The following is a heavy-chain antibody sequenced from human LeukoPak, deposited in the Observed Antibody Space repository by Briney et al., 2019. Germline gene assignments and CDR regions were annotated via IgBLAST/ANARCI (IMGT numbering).Heavy chain of an antibody. J-gene: IGHJ4*02. Sequence: GGSLRLSCAASGFTFSSYSMNWVRQAPGKGLEWVSSISSSSSYIYYADSVKGRFTISRDNAKNSLYLQMNSLRAEDTAVYYCAKPYSGSYYGRGYYFDYWGQGTLVTVSS. CDR2: ISSSSSYI. CDR3: AKPYSGSYYGRGYYFDY. D-gene: IGHD1-26*01. V-gene: IGHV3-21*04. CDR1: GFTFSSYS.